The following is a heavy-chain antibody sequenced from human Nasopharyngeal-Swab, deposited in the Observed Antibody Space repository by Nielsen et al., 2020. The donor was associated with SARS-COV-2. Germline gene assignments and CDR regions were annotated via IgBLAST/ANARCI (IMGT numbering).Heavy chain of an antibody. D-gene: IGHD6-13*01. Sequence: GESLKISCAASGFTVSSNYMSWVRQAPGKGLEWVSVIYSGGSTYYADSVKGRFTISRDNSKNTLYLQMNSLRAEDPAVYYCASSGEQQLVPDYWGQGTLVTVSS. J-gene: IGHJ4*02. CDR2: IYSGGST. V-gene: IGHV3-66*01. CDR3: ASSGEQQLVPDY. CDR1: GFTVSSNY.